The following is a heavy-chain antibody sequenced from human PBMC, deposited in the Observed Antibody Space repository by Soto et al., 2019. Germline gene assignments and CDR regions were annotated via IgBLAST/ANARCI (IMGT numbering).Heavy chain of an antibody. J-gene: IGHJ6*02. CDR3: AKDGASGSYPPYYYYGMDV. CDR1: GFTFSSYA. D-gene: IGHD1-26*01. V-gene: IGHV3-23*01. CDR2: ISGSGGNA. Sequence: EVQLLESGGGLVQPGGSLRLSCAASGFTFSSYAMSWVRQAPGKGLEWVSTISGSGGNAYYAASVKGRFSISRDNSKNTLRLQMNSLRADDPAVYYCAKDGASGSYPPYYYYGMDVWGQGTTVTVSS.